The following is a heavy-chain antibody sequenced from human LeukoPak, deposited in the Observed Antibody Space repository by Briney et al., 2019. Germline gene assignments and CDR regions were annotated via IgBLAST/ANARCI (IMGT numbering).Heavy chain of an antibody. J-gene: IGHJ4*02. V-gene: IGHV3-48*01. CDR3: ARENYADLFDY. CDR1: GFTFKNYN. D-gene: IGHD3-16*01. CDR2: ISSSSSSI. Sequence: PGGSLRLSCAASGFTFKNYNMHWVRQAPGKGLECISYISSSSSSIYSADSVQGRFTVSRGNAKNSLFLQMNSLRAEDTAVYYCARENYADLFDYWGQGTLVTVSS.